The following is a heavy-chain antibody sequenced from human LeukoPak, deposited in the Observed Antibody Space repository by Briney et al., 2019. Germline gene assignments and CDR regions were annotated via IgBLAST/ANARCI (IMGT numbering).Heavy chain of an antibody. CDR1: GGSVSSSSYY. Sequence: SETLSLTCTVSGGSVSSSSYYWGWIRQPPGKGLEWIESIYYSGSTYYNPSLKSRVTMSVDTSKNQFSLKLSSVTAADTAVYYCARHTYDILTGYSYYFDYWGQGTLVTVSS. J-gene: IGHJ4*02. D-gene: IGHD3-9*01. CDR2: IYYSGST. CDR3: ARHTYDILTGYSYYFDY. V-gene: IGHV4-39*01.